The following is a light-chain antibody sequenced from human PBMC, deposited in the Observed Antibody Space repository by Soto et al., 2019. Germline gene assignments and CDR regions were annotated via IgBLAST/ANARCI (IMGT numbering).Light chain of an antibody. CDR3: MQALQTPVT. J-gene: IGKJ4*01. V-gene: IGKV2-28*01. Sequence: DIVMTQSPLSLPVTPGEPASISCRSSQSLLHSNGYNYLDWYLQKPGQSPQLLIYLGSNRASGVHDRFSGSGSGTDFTLKISRVEAEDVGVYYCMQALQTPVTFGGGTKVEIK. CDR1: QSLLHSNGYNY. CDR2: LGS.